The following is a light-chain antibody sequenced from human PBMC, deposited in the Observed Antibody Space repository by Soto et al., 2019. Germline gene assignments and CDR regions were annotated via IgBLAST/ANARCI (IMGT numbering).Light chain of an antibody. CDR1: PSILYRSTNKHS. J-gene: IGKJ4*01. CDR2: WAS. CDR3: QQYYSTPLT. Sequence: IVMTQSPDSLTVSLGERATINCKPSPSILYRSTNKHSLYWYQQKPGQPPKLLIYWASTRESAVPDRVSGSGSGTDFTLNISSLQAEDVAVYYCQQYYSTPLTVGGVTKVELK. V-gene: IGKV4-1*01.